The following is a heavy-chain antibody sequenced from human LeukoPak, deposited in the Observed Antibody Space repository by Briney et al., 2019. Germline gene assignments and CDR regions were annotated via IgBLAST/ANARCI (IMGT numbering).Heavy chain of an antibody. D-gene: IGHD4-23*01. CDR3: ASAPGVTPPRDS. J-gene: IGHJ4*02. CDR2: IYYSGGT. V-gene: IGHV4-59*01. Sequence: SETLSLTCTVSGGSISSYYWTWIRQPPGKGLEWIGYIYYSGGTNYNPSLKRRVTISVDTSKNQFSLKLSSVTAADTAVYYCASAPGVTPPRDSWAQGTLVTVSS. CDR1: GGSISSYY.